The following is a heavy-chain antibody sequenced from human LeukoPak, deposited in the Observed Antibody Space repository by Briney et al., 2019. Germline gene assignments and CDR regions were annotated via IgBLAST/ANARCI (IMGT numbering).Heavy chain of an antibody. CDR2: IYTSGST. V-gene: IGHV4-4*07. CDR3: ARGYDYVWGSYRYKPPYYFDY. Sequence: SETLSLTCTVSGGSISSYYWSWIRQPAGKGLEWIGRIYTSGSTNYNPSLKSRVTMSVDTSKNQFSLKLSSVTAADTAVYYCARGYDYVWGSYRYKPPYYFDYWGQGTLVTVSS. CDR1: GGSISSYY. J-gene: IGHJ4*02. D-gene: IGHD3-16*02.